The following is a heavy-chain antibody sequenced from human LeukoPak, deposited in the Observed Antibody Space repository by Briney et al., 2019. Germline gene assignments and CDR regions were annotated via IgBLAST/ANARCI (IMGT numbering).Heavy chain of an antibody. J-gene: IGHJ4*02. D-gene: IGHD6-13*01. CDR3: ARHYSSPGEDYFDY. Sequence: SETLSLTCTVSGGSISSSIYYWGWIRQPPGKGLEWIGSIYYSGSTYYNPSLKSRVTISVDTSKNQFSLKLSSVTAADTAVYYCARHYSSPGEDYFDYWGQGTLVTVSS. CDR1: GGSISSSIYY. CDR2: IYYSGST. V-gene: IGHV4-39*01.